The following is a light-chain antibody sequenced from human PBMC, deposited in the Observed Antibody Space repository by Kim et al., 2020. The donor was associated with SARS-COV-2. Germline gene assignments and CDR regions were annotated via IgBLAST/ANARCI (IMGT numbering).Light chain of an antibody. Sequence: ISRTRSSGSIASNYVQWYRRRPGSAPTTVIYEDSQRPSGVPDRFSGSIDSSSNSASLTISGLKTEDEADYYCQSYDSSNREVFGGGTQLTVL. V-gene: IGLV6-57*03. J-gene: IGLJ2*01. CDR1: SGSIASNY. CDR3: QSYDSSNREV. CDR2: EDS.